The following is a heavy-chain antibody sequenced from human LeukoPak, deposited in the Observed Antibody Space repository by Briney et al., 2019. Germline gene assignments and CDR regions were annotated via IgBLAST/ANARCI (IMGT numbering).Heavy chain of an antibody. V-gene: IGHV1-18*01. CDR2: ISAYNGKK. CDR1: GGTFTSYA. D-gene: IGHD1-26*01. Sequence: ASVKVSRKASGGTFTSYASSWVRQAPGQGLEWMGWISAYNGKKNYAQKLQGRVTMTTDTSTSTDYMELRSLRSDDTAVYYCARVARGSCNYWGQGTLVTVSS. CDR3: ARVARGSCNY. J-gene: IGHJ4*02.